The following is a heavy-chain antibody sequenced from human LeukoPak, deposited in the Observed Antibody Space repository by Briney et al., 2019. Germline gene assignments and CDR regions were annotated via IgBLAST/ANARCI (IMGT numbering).Heavy chain of an antibody. J-gene: IGHJ4*02. CDR3: ARDPMGGDTAMVTGLDY. V-gene: IGHV1-18*01. D-gene: IGHD5-18*01. CDR2: ISAYNGNT. Sequence: ASVKVSCKASGYAFTSYGISWVRQAPGQGLEWMGWISAYNGNTNYAQKLQGRVTMTTDTSTSTAYMELRSLRSDDTAVYYCARDPMGGDTAMVTGLDYWGQGTLVTVSS. CDR1: GYAFTSYG.